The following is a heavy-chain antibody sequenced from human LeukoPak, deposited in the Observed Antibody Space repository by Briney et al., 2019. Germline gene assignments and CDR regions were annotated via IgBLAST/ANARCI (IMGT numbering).Heavy chain of an antibody. CDR1: GDSVSGGSAG. D-gene: IGHD3-10*01. Sequence: SQTLLLTCAISGDSVSGGSAGWNWIRQSPSRGLEWLGRIYYRSKWYSDYAISVKSRITINPDTSRNQFSLQLNSVTHDDTAVYYCTGGGLVRGSLHWFDPRGQGTLVTVSS. CDR3: TGGGLVRGSLHWFDP. CDR2: IYYRSKWYS. J-gene: IGHJ5*02. V-gene: IGHV6-1*01.